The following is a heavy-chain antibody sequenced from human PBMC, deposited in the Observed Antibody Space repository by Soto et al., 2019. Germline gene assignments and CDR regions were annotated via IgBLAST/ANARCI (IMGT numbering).Heavy chain of an antibody. V-gene: IGHV3-23*01. Sequence: GSLRRSCAASGFSFGSYALSWVRQAPGKGLEWVATISGSDVKTFYADSVKGRFSISRDTSQSTLYLQMNSLRADDTAIYYCARWSYLDYWGQGTRVTVSS. J-gene: IGHJ4*02. CDR2: ISGSDVKT. CDR3: ARWSYLDY. CDR1: GFSFGSYA. D-gene: IGHD3-3*01.